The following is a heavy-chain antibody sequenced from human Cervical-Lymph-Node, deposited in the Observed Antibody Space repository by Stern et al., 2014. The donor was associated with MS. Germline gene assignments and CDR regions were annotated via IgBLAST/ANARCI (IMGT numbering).Heavy chain of an antibody. D-gene: IGHD6-19*01. CDR2: IYPGNSDT. V-gene: IGHV5-51*03. Sequence: VQLQESGAEVKKPGESLKISCQGSGYNFISYWIAWVRQMPGEGLEWMGIIYPGNSDTRYSPSFLGQVTISADRSINNVYLQWRSLKASDTARYYCARGRSGYSSAMDVWGQGTTVTVSS. CDR3: ARGRSGYSSAMDV. J-gene: IGHJ6*02. CDR1: GYNFISYW.